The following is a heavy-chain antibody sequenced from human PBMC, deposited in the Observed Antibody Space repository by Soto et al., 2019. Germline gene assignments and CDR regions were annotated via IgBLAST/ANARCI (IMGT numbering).Heavy chain of an antibody. CDR1: GGSISGGGFS. CDR2: ILHTGGT. Sequence: TSETLSLTCAVSGGSISGGGFSWSWIRQPPGKGLEWIGYILHTGGTQYNPSLKSRVSMSVDKSKNQFSLHLTSVTAADTAVYYCARLQFGEGFDYWGQGALVTVSS. J-gene: IGHJ4*02. CDR3: ARLQFGEGFDY. V-gene: IGHV4-30-2*01. D-gene: IGHD3-10*01.